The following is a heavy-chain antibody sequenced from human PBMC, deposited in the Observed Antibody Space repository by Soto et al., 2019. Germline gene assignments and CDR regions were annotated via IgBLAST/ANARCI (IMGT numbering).Heavy chain of an antibody. J-gene: IGHJ5*02. CDR3: ARLTYYYGSGSYRWFDP. Sequence: QVQLVQSGAEVKKPGSSVKVSCKASGGTFSSYAISWVRQAPGQGLEWMGGIIPIFGTANYAQKFQGRVTITADESTSTAYMELSSLRSEDTAVYYCARLTYYYGSGSYRWFDPWGQGTLVTVSS. V-gene: IGHV1-69*01. D-gene: IGHD3-10*01. CDR2: IIPIFGTA. CDR1: GGTFSSYA.